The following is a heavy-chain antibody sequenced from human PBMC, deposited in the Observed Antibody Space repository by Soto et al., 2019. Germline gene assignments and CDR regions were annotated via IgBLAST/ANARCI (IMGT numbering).Heavy chain of an antibody. Sequence: GGSLRLSCASSGFTYSTYTMHWVRQAPGKGLEWVAVISYDGNNKFYADSVKGRFTISRDNSKNTLYLQMNSLRAEDTAVYYCAKGTGTGVTRVGAFDIWGQGTMVTVSS. D-gene: IGHD2-8*02. J-gene: IGHJ3*02. CDR2: ISYDGNNK. CDR1: GFTYSTYT. CDR3: AKGTGTGVTRVGAFDI. V-gene: IGHV3-30-3*01.